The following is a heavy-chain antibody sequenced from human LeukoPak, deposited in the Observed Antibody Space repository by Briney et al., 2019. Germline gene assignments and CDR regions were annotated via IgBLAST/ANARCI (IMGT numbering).Heavy chain of an antibody. Sequence: ASVKVSCKASGYTFTGYYMHWVRQAPGQGLEWMGWINPNSGGTNYAQKFQDRVTMTRDTSISTAYMELSSLRSDDTALYFCAREDSGWSPFDYWGQGTLVTVSS. CDR3: AREDSGWSPFDY. CDR2: INPNSGGT. CDR1: GYTFTGYY. V-gene: IGHV1-2*02. J-gene: IGHJ4*02. D-gene: IGHD6-19*01.